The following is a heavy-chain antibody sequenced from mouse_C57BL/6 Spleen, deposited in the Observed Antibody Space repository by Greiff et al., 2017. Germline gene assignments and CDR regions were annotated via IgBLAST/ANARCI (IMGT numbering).Heavy chain of an antibody. J-gene: IGHJ3*01. D-gene: IGHD3-2*02. CDR3: TRGATAHAWFAY. CDR2: IDPETGGT. V-gene: IGHV1-15*01. Sequence: QVQLQQSGAELVRPGASVTLSCKASGYTFTDYEMHWVKQTPVHGLEWIGAIDPETGGTAYNQKFKGKAILTADKSSSTAYMELRSLTSEDSAVYYCTRGATAHAWFAYWGQGTLVTVSA. CDR1: GYTFTDYE.